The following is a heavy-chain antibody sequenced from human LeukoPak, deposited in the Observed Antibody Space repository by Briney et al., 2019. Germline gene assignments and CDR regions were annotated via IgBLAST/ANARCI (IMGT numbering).Heavy chain of an antibody. J-gene: IGHJ6*03. CDR3: ARVNDILTGYYMDV. D-gene: IGHD3-9*01. CDR1: GFTFSSYS. Sequence: PGGSLRLSFAASGFTFSSYSMNWVRQAPGKGLEWVSSISSSSSYIYYADSVKGRFTISRDNAKNSLYLQMNSLRAEDTAVYYCARVNDILTGYYMDVWGKGTTVTVSS. V-gene: IGHV3-21*01. CDR2: ISSSSSYI.